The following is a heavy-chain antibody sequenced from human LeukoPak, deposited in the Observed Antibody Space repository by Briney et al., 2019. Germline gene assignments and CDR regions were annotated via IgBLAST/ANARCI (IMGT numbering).Heavy chain of an antibody. CDR2: IYYSGST. CDR3: ATTIAAAGLEYFRH. Sequence: PSETLSLTCTVSGGSISSYYWSWIRQPPGKGLEWIGYIYYSGSTNYNPSLKSRVTISVDTSKNQFSLKLSSVTAADTAVYYCATTIAAAGLEYFRHWGQGTLVTVSS. J-gene: IGHJ1*01. D-gene: IGHD6-13*01. CDR1: GGSISSYY. V-gene: IGHV4-59*01.